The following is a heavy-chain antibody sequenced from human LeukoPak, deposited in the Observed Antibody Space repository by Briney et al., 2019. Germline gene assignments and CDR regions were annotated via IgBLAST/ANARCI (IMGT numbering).Heavy chain of an antibody. CDR3: ARVWSGYYYGSGSYYKVYYYYMDV. CDR2: ISAYNGNT. J-gene: IGHJ6*03. Sequence: PRASVKVSCKASGYTFTSYGISWVRQAPGQGLEWMGWISAYNGNTNYAQKLQGRVTMTTDTSTSTAYMELRSLRSDDTAVYYCARVWSGYYYGSGSYYKVYYYYMDVWGKGTTVTISS. CDR1: GYTFTSYG. V-gene: IGHV1-18*01. D-gene: IGHD3-10*01.